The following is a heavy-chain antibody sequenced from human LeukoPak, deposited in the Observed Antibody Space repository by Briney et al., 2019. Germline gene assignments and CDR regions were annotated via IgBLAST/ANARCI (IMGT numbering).Heavy chain of an antibody. CDR1: GFTFTSSA. J-gene: IGHJ6*02. V-gene: IGHV1-58*02. CDR2: IVVGSGNT. CDR3: AAGGSMDRSSSWHYYYYGVDV. D-gene: IGHD6-13*01. Sequence: ASVKVSCKASGFTFTSSAMQWVRQARGQRLEWIGWIVVGSGNTNYAQKFQERVTITRDMSTSTAYMELSSLRSEDTAVYYRAAGGSMDRSSSWHYYYYGVDVWGQGTTVTVSS.